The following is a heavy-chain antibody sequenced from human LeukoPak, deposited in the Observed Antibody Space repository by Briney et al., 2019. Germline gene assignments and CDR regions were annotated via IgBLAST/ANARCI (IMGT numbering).Heavy chain of an antibody. D-gene: IGHD6-6*01. J-gene: IGHJ4*02. CDR1: GFTFSSYS. Sequence: GGSLRLSCAASGFTFSSYSMNWVRQAPGKGLEWVANIQQDGSEEYYVDSVKGRFTISRDNAKNSLYLQMNSLRAEDTAVYYCARELGSYSSSSQGDYWGQGTLVTVSS. CDR2: IQQDGSEE. V-gene: IGHV3-7*01. CDR3: ARELGSYSSSSQGDY.